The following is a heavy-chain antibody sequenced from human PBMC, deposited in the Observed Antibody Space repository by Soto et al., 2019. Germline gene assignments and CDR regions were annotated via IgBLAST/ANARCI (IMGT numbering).Heavy chain of an antibody. CDR3: ARGGGVTVTTGYYYYYGMDV. D-gene: IGHD4-4*01. CDR1: GGSFSGYY. V-gene: IGHV4-34*01. CDR2: INHSGST. J-gene: IGHJ6*02. Sequence: QVQLQQWGAGLLKPSETLSLTCAVYGGSFSGYYWSWIRQPPGKGLEWIGEINHSGSTNYNPSLKSRVTISVDTSKNQFSLKLSSVTAADTAVYYCARGGGVTVTTGYYYYYGMDVWGQGTTVTVSS.